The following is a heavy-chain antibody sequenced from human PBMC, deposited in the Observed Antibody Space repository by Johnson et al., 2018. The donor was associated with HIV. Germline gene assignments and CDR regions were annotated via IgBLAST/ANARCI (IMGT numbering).Heavy chain of an antibody. CDR2: VTSTSDGGPA. CDR1: GFTFDDYG. CDR3: TTGLSWNDAFHI. J-gene: IGHJ3*02. D-gene: IGHD1-1*01. V-gene: IGHV3-15*01. Sequence: VQLVESGGGVVRPGGSLRLSCAASGFTFDDYGMSWVRQAPGKGPEWVGRVTSTSDGGPADYPAPVRGRFTISKDPSENTLYLQMNSLKTEDTALYYCTTGLSWNDAFHIWAQGTMVTVSS.